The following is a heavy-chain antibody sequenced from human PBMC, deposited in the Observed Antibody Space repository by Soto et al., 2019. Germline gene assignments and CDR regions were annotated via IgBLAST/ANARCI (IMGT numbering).Heavy chain of an antibody. J-gene: IGHJ4*02. CDR1: GGSLKSGSYS. CDR3: ARGVYGAYLDY. V-gene: IGHV4-61*01. Sequence: PSETLSLTSTVSGGSLKSGSYSWSWIRQPPGKGLEWIGYVYHTGRTSYNPSLKSRVSISMDSSQNQFSLSLHSVTPADTAVYFCARGVYGAYLDYWGQGALVTVSS. D-gene: IGHD3-10*01. CDR2: VYHTGRT.